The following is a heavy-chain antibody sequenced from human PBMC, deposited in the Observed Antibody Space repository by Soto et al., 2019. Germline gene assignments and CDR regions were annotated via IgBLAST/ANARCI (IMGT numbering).Heavy chain of an antibody. V-gene: IGHV5-51*01. CDR3: TRRMGAGSRYGMDV. Sequence: RGESLKISCESSGYDFNTYWIGWVRQMPGKGLEWMGFIYPGDSDTRYSPSFQGQVTISADKSISTAYLQWSSLKASDTAIYYCTRRMGAGSRYGMDVWGQGTTVTVSS. CDR2: IYPGDSDT. J-gene: IGHJ6*02. CDR1: GYDFNTYW. D-gene: IGHD3-10*01.